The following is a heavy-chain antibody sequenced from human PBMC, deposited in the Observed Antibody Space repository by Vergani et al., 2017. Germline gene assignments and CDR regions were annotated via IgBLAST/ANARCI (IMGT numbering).Heavy chain of an antibody. CDR3: ATPPPYCSSTSCYDYYYYYMDV. CDR2: INPNSGGT. Sequence: QVQLVQSGAEVKKPGASVKVSCKASGYTFTGYYMHWVRQAPGQGLEWMGWINPNSGGTNYAQKFQVRVTMTMDTSISTAYMALSRLRSDDTAVSYCATPPPYCSSTSCYDYYYYYMDVWGKGTTVTVSS. CDR1: GYTFTGYY. J-gene: IGHJ6*03. D-gene: IGHD2-2*01. V-gene: IGHV1-2*02.